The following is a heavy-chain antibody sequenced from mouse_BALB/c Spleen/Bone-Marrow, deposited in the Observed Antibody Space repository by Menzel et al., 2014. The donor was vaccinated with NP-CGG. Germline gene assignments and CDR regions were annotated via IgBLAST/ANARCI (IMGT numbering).Heavy chain of an antibody. D-gene: IGHD2-1*01. V-gene: IGHV1-7*01. CDR1: GYTFTSYW. CDR3: ARGNPLYAKDY. CDR2: INPSTGYT. Sequence: VKLQESGAELAKPGASVKMSCKASGYTFTSYWMHWVKQRPGQGLEWIGYINPSTGYTDYNQKFNDKATLTADKSSSTAYMQLSSLTSKDSAVYYCARGNPLYAKDYRGQGTSVTVSS. J-gene: IGHJ4*01.